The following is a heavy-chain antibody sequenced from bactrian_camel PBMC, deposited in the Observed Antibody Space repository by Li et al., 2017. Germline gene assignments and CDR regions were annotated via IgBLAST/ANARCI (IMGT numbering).Heavy chain of an antibody. CDR1: VSTYNYYC. D-gene: IGHD2*01. V-gene: IGHV3S6*01. J-gene: IGHJ6*01. CDR2: IDNDGRTT. CDR3: AARGPYCYTKLSVRDFTY. Sequence: HVQLVESGGGSVQAGGSLRLSCAASVSTYNYYCMAWFRQAPGKEREGVATIDNDGRTTYADSVKVRFTISKDNAKNTLYLQMNSLNPEDTAMYYCAARGPYCYTKLSVRDFTYWGQGTQVTVS.